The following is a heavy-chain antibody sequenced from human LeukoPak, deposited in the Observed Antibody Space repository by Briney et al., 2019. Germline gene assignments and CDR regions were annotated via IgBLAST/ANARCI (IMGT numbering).Heavy chain of an antibody. CDR2: IIPIFVTA. D-gene: IGHD3-22*01. CDR1: GGTFSSYA. V-gene: IGHV1-69*05. CDR3: ARTYSYDSSGYPL. Sequence: SVKVSCKASGGTFSSYAISWVPQAPGQGREGVGGIIPIFVTANYAQNFRGRVTITTDESTSTAYMELSRLRYEDTAVYYCARTYSYDSSGYPLWGQGTLVTVSS. J-gene: IGHJ4*02.